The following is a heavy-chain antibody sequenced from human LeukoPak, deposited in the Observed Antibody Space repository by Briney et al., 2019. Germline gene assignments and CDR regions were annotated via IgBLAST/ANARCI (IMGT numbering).Heavy chain of an antibody. CDR3: ARGYCSSTSCAFDY. J-gene: IGHJ4*02. CDR1: GFTFSSYS. D-gene: IGHD2-2*01. CDR2: ISGSSSAI. Sequence: GGSLRLSCAASGFTFSSYSMNWVRQGPGKGLEWVSYISGSSSAIYYADSVKGRITISRDNAKNSLYLQMNSLRAEDTAVYYCARGYCSSTSCAFDYWGQGTLVTVSS. V-gene: IGHV3-48*01.